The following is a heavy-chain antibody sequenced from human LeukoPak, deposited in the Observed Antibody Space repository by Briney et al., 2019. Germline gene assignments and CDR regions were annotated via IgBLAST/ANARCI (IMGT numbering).Heavy chain of an antibody. J-gene: IGHJ4*02. Sequence: SETLFLTCTVSADSLSSGGHYWAWIRQFPGKGLESIGFIHHSGRSRHNPSLKDRVAISVDTSRKQFALKLSSVTAADTAMYYCARGGNRFGGFYFDYWGQGIQVIVSS. CDR1: ADSLSSGGHY. CDR3: ARGGNRFGGFYFDY. V-gene: IGHV4-31*03. D-gene: IGHD3-10*01. CDR2: IHHSGRS.